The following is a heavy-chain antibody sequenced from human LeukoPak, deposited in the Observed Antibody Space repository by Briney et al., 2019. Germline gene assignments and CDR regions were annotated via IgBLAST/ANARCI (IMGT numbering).Heavy chain of an antibody. D-gene: IGHD3-9*01. Sequence: TGGSLRLSCAASGFTFSSYGMNWVRQAPGKGLEWVSAISGSGTSTYYADSVKGRFTISRDNSKNTLYLQMNSLRAEDTAVYYCAKDGGEYYDILTGYYPRLYYMDVWGKGTTVTISS. CDR3: AKDGGEYYDILTGYYPRLYYMDV. V-gene: IGHV3-23*01. CDR1: GFTFSSYG. J-gene: IGHJ6*03. CDR2: ISGSGTST.